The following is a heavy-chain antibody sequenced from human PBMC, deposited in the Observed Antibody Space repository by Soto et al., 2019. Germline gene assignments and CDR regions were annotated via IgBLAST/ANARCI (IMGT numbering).Heavy chain of an antibody. Sequence: GGSLRLSCAASGFTFRNYAMTWARQSPGKGLEWVSSLLRSGSSAYYADSVRGRFTISSDTSANSLYLQMDNLRAEDTAIYYCAKDAISGDGIWLMDSWGQGTVVTVSS. CDR2: LLRSGSSA. J-gene: IGHJ1*01. V-gene: IGHV3-23*01. CDR1: GFTFRNYA. D-gene: IGHD4-17*01. CDR3: AKDAISGDGIWLMDS.